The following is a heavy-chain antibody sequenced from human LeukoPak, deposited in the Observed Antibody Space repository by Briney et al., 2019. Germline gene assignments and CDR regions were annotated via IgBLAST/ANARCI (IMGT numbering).Heavy chain of an antibody. CDR1: GFTFSSYA. V-gene: IGHV3-23*01. J-gene: IGHJ6*04. D-gene: IGHD4/OR15-4a*01. CDR3: AKPPNYGAYYYGMDV. Sequence: GGSLRLSCAAYGFTFSSYAMSWVRQAPGKGLYWVSAISYNGGSTYYSDSVKGRFTISRDNSKNTVYLQMNSLRAEDTAVYYFAKPPNYGAYYYGMDVWGKGTTVTVSS. CDR2: ISYNGGST.